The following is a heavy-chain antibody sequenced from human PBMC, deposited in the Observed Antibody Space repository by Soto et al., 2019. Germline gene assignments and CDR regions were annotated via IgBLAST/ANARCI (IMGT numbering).Heavy chain of an antibody. CDR3: ARDGIGGTVFRGYLDY. Sequence: GVSLRLSCAVPGGIFHGYGMHWVRQAPGKGLEWVAIIRFDGSNEEYADSVKGRFTISRDNSKNTLYLQMNTLGAEDTAVYYCARDGIGGTVFRGYLDYWGRGTMVTVSS. D-gene: IGHD1-7*01. V-gene: IGHV3-33*01. J-gene: IGHJ4*02. CDR2: IRFDGSNE. CDR1: GGIFHGYG.